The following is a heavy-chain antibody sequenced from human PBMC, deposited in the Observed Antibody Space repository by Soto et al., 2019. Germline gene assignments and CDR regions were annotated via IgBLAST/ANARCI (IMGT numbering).Heavy chain of an antibody. J-gene: IGHJ4*02. V-gene: IGHV4-39*07. CDR3: ARTNYFDY. Sequence: SETLSLTCTVSGGSISSSSYYWGWIRQPPGKGLEWIGCIYYSGSTYYNPSLKSRVTISVDTSKNQFSLKLTSVTAADTAVYYCARTNYFDYWGQGALVTVSS. CDR2: IYYSGST. CDR1: GGSISSSSYY.